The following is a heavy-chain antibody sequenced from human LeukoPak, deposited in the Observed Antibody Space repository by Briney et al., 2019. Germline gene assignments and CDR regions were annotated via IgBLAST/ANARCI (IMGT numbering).Heavy chain of an antibody. CDR3: ARDYYGSGKGWFDP. J-gene: IGHJ5*02. Sequence: PSETLSLTCTVSGDSISSYYWSWIRQPPGKGLEWIGYIFDNRNTKYNPSLKSRVSPSLDTSKNEFSLNLSSVTAADTAVYYCARDYYGSGKGWFDPWGQGTLVTVSS. V-gene: IGHV4-59*01. CDR1: GDSISSYY. D-gene: IGHD3-10*01. CDR2: IFDNRNT.